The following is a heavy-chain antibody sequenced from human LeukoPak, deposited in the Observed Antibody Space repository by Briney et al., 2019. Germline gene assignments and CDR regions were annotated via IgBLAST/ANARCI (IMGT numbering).Heavy chain of an antibody. CDR1: GYTFTSYG. V-gene: IGHV1-2*02. J-gene: IGHJ5*02. Sequence: GASVKVSCKASGYTFTSYGISWVRQAPGQGLEWMGWINPNSGGTNYAQKFQGRVTMTRDTSISTAYMELSRLRSDDTAVYYCARSEVYCSSTSCYPHNWFDPWGQGTLVTVSS. CDR3: ARSEVYCSSTSCYPHNWFDP. D-gene: IGHD2-2*01. CDR2: INPNSGGT.